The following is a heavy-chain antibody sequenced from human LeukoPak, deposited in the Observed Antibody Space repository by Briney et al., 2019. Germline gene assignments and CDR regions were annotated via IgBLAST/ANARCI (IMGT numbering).Heavy chain of an antibody. V-gene: IGHV3-11*01. J-gene: IGHJ4*02. D-gene: IGHD3-10*01. CDR1: GVTFEDYY. CDR3: ARGENGSFDR. CDR2: VSSTGGDK. Sequence: PGGSLGLSCTGSGVTFEDYYLSWIRQAPGKGLEWISYVSSTGGDKFYADPVKGRFTISRDNARNSVYMEMNDLIAEDTAFYYCARGENGSFDRWGQGTLVIVSS.